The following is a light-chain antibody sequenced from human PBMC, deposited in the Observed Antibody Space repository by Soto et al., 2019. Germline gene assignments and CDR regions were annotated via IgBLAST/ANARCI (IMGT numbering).Light chain of an antibody. Sequence: QSVLTQPPSASGSFGQSVTISCTGTSSEVGGYNYVSWYQQHPGKAHKLMIYEVSERPSGVPNRLSGSKSGNTVSLTAPGLQADDEADYYCSSYSGTNYHYVFGTGTKVTV. V-gene: IGLV2-8*01. J-gene: IGLJ1*01. CDR3: SSYSGTNYHYV. CDR1: SSEVGGYNY. CDR2: EVS.